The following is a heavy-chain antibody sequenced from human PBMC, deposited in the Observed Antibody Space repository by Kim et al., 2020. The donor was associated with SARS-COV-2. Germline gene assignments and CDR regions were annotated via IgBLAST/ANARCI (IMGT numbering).Heavy chain of an antibody. CDR2: ST. Sequence: STYYPDSVKGRLTISRDNSKNTLYLQMNSLRAEDTAVYYCAKSSSYHYDYWGQGTLVTVSS. D-gene: IGHD5-12*01. J-gene: IGHJ4*02. V-gene: IGHV3-23*01. CDR3: AKSSSYHYDY.